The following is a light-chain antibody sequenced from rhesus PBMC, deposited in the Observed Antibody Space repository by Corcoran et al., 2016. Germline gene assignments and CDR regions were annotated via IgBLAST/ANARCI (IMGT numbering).Light chain of an antibody. CDR3: SSYAGSNTYV. J-gene: IGLJ6*01. Sequence: QAALTQPHSVSGSPGQSVTISCPGTSSDIGGYNYVSWYRHHPGTAPKLMIYEVSKRPSGVSDRFSGSKSGNTASLTLSGLQAEDEADYYCSSYAGSNTYVFGSGTKLTVL. V-gene: IGLV2-32*02. CDR1: SSDIGGYNY. CDR2: EVS.